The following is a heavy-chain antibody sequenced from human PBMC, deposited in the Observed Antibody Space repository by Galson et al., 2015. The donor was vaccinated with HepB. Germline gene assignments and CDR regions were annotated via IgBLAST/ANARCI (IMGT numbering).Heavy chain of an antibody. CDR1: GYTFTNYF. D-gene: IGHD2-2*01. J-gene: IGHJ6*02. Sequence: SVKVSCKASGYTFTNYFMHWVRQAPGQGLEWMGIINPSGGSTSYAQKFQGRVTMTRDTSTSTVYMELSSLRSEDTAVYYCARPKAPVVPAATGQYYYYGMDVWGQGTTVTVSS. CDR2: INPSGGST. V-gene: IGHV1-46*01. CDR3: ARPKAPVVPAATGQYYYYGMDV.